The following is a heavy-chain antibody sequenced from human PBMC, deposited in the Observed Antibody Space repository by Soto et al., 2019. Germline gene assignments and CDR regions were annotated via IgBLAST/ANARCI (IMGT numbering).Heavy chain of an antibody. CDR1: GVSISSSSYY. Sequence: QLQLQESGPGLVKPSETLSLTCTVSGVSISSSSYYWGWIRQPPGKGLEWIGSIYYSGSTYYNPSLQSRVTISVDTSKNQFSLTLSYVTAADTAVYYCARLDQWLADYWGQGTLVTVAS. CDR2: IYYSGST. D-gene: IGHD6-19*01. CDR3: ARLDQWLADY. J-gene: IGHJ4*02. V-gene: IGHV4-39*01.